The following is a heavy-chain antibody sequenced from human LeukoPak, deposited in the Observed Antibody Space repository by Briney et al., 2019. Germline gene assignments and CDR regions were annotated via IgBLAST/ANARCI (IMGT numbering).Heavy chain of an antibody. Sequence: PSETLSLTCTVSSGSISSGGFYWTWIRQYPGEGLEWIGNIYNSGSTYYNPSLKSRIALSIDTSNNQSSLRLSSATAADTAIYFCARILVRGTQVLAFDIWGLGTMVTVSS. V-gene: IGHV4-31*03. J-gene: IGHJ3*02. CDR2: IYNSGST. CDR3: ARILVRGTQVLAFDI. CDR1: SGSISSGGFY. D-gene: IGHD3-10*01.